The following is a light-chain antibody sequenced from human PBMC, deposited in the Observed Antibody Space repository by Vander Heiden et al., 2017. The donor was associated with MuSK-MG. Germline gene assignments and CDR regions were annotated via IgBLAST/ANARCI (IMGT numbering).Light chain of an antibody. V-gene: IGKV1-5*01. CDR1: QSISNW. CDR3: QQYNIYPWT. Sequence: DIQMTQSPSTLSASVGDRVNITCRASQSISNWLAWYQQKPGKAPKLLIYDASRLESGVPSRFSGSGSGPEFTLTISSLQPDDFATYYCQQYNIYPWTFGQGTMVEIK. J-gene: IGKJ1*01. CDR2: DAS.